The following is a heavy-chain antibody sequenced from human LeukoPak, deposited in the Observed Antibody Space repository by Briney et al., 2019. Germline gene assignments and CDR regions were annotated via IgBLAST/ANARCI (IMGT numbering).Heavy chain of an antibody. V-gene: IGHV5-51*01. CDR3: ARGEGYGDYSPDY. CDR1: GYSFTSYW. Sequence: GGSLKISFKGSGYSFTSYWIGWVRPMPGKGLELMGIIYPGDSDTRYSPSFQGQVTISADKSISTAYLQWNSLKASDTAMYYCARGEGYGDYSPDYWGQGTLVTVSS. D-gene: IGHD4-17*01. CDR2: IYPGDSDT. J-gene: IGHJ4*02.